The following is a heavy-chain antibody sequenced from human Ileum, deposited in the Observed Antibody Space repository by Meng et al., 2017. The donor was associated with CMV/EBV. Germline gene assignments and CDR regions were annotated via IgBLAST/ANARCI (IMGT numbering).Heavy chain of an antibody. Sequence: LTCAVTGDSITNAKWWSWVRQPPGGGLEWIGEILDFGSTNYNPSLKSRLTISMDKPKNQLSLKLSHVTAADTAVYYCARAYDYTGFDPWGQGTLVTVSS. CDR1: GDSITNAKW. J-gene: IGHJ5*02. CDR2: ILDFGST. CDR3: ARAYDYTGFDP. D-gene: IGHD4-11*01. V-gene: IGHV4-4*02.